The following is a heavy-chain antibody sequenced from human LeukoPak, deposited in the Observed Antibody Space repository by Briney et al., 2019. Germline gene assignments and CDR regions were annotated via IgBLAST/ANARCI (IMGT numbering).Heavy chain of an antibody. V-gene: IGHV4-61*08. J-gene: IGHJ6*02. CDR2: IYHSGST. D-gene: IGHD6-13*01. CDR3: ARDPSYSSSSYYYYYGMDV. Sequence: SQTLSLTCTVSGGSISSGDYYWGWIRQPPGKGLEWIGYIYHSGSTNYNPSLKSRVTISVDTSKNQFSLKVSSVTAADTAVYYCARDPSYSSSSYYYYYGMDVWGQGTTVTVSS. CDR1: GGSISSGDYY.